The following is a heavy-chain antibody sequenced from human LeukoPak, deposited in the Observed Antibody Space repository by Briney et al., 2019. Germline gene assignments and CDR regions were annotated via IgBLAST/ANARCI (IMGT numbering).Heavy chain of an antibody. D-gene: IGHD2-15*01. CDR2: ISSSSSYI. CDR1: GFTFSSYS. J-gene: IGHJ4*02. CDR3: ARAGYCSGGSCYSGDY. Sequence: PGGSLRLSCAASGFTFSSYSMNWVRQAPGKGLEWVSSISSSSSYIYYADSVKGRFTISRDNAKNSLYLQMNSLRAEDTAVYYCARAGYCSGGSCYSGDYWGQGTLVTVSS. V-gene: IGHV3-21*01.